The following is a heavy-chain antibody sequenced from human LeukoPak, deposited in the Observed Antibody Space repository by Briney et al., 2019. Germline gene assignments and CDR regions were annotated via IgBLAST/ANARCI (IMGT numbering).Heavy chain of an antibody. V-gene: IGHV1-69*06. CDR2: IIPIFGTA. D-gene: IGHD3-22*01. CDR1: GYTFTGYY. Sequence: GASVKVSCKASGYTFTGYYMHWVRQAPGQGLEWMGGIIPIFGTANYAQKFQGRVTITADKSTSTAYMELSSLRSEDTAVYYCARSYYYDSSGYYYLDYWGQGTLVTVSS. J-gene: IGHJ4*02. CDR3: ARSYYYDSSGYYYLDY.